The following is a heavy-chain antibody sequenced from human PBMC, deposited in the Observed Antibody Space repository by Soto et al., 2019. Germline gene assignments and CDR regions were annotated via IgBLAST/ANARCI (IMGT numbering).Heavy chain of an antibody. Sequence: GGSLRLSCAASGFTFSSYAMHWVRQAPGKGLEWVAVISYDGSNKYYADSVKGRFTISRDNSKNTLYLQMNSLRAEDTAVYYCARDRYGSGSYTKRYYYYGMDVWGQGTTVTVSS. CDR2: ISYDGSNK. CDR3: ARDRYGSGSYTKRYYYYGMDV. J-gene: IGHJ6*02. CDR1: GFTFSSYA. D-gene: IGHD3-10*01. V-gene: IGHV3-30-3*01.